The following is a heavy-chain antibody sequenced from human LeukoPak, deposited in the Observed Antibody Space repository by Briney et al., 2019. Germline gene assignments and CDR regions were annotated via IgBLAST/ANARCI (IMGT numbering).Heavy chain of an antibody. V-gene: IGHV1-46*01. CDR1: GYTFTSYY. CDR3: AREVHERWLQLYYFDY. D-gene: IGHD5-24*01. J-gene: IGHJ4*02. Sequence: ASVKVSCKASGYTFTSYYMHWVRQAPGQGLEWMGIINPSGGSTSYAQKFQGRVTMTRDTSTSTVYMELSSPRSEDTAVYYCAREVHERWLQLYYFDYWGQGTLVTVSS. CDR2: INPSGGST.